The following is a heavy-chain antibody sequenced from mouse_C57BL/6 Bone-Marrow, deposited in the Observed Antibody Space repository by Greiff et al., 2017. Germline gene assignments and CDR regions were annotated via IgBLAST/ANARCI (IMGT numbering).Heavy chain of an antibody. CDR3: ARCSYYGTAWFAY. CDR2: INPYNGGT. V-gene: IGHV1-19*01. D-gene: IGHD2-10*01. J-gene: IGHJ3*01. CDR1: GYTFTDYY. Sequence: VQLQQSGPVLVKPGASVKMSCKASGYTFTDYYMNWVRQSHGKSLEWIGVINPYNGGTSYNQKFKGKATLTVDKSSSTAYMELNSLTSEDSAVYYCARCSYYGTAWFAYWGQGTLVTVSA.